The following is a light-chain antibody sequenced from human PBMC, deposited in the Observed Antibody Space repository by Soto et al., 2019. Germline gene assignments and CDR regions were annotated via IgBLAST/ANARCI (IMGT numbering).Light chain of an antibody. CDR1: SSDVGGYGY. J-gene: IGLJ1*01. V-gene: IGLV2-14*01. Sequence: QSVLTQPASVSESPGQSITISCTGTSSDVGGYGYVSWYQQHPGKAPKLMIYEVSNRPSGVSNRFSGSKSGNTASLTISGLQAEDEADYYCSSYTSGSTYVFGTGTQLTVL. CDR3: SSYTSGSTYV. CDR2: EVS.